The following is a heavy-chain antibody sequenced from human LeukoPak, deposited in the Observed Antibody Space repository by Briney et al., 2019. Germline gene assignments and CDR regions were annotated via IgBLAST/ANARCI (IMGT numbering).Heavy chain of an antibody. J-gene: IGHJ4*02. CDR2: INPNSGGT. CDR3: AALRFLEWLSFDY. CDR1: GYTFTSYG. V-gene: IGHV1-2*02. D-gene: IGHD3-3*01. Sequence: ASVKVSCKASGYTFTSYGISWVRQAPGQGLDWMGWINPNSGGTNYAQKFQGRVTMTRDTSISTAYMELSRLRSDDTAVYYCAALRFLEWLSFDYWGQGTLVTVSS.